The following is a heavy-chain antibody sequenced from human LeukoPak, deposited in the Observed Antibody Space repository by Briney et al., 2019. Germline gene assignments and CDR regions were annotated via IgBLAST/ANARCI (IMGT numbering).Heavy chain of an antibody. Sequence: ASVKVSCKASGYTFTSYGISWVRQAPGQGLEWMGWISAYNGNTNYAQKLQGRVTMTTDTSTSTAYMELRNLRSDDTAVYYCARWGPSGQKRWYFDLWGRGTLVTVSS. D-gene: IGHD2-15*01. J-gene: IGHJ2*01. CDR3: ARWGPSGQKRWYFDL. CDR1: GYTFTSYG. CDR2: ISAYNGNT. V-gene: IGHV1-18*01.